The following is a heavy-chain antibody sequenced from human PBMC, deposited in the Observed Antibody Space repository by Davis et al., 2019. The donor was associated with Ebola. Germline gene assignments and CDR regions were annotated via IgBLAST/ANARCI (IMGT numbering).Heavy chain of an antibody. CDR3: TRGPDWGKTAY. V-gene: IGHV4-34*01. Sequence: SQTLSLTCAVYGGSFSGYYWSWIRQPPGKGLEWIGEINHSGSTNCNPSLKSRVTISVDTSKNQFSLKLSSVTAADTAVYYCTRGPDWGKTAYWGQGTLVTASS. D-gene: IGHD3-16*01. J-gene: IGHJ4*02. CDR1: GGSFSGYY. CDR2: INHSGST.